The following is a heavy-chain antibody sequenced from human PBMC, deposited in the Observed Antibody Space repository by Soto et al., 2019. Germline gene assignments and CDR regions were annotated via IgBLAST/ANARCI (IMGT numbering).Heavy chain of an antibody. J-gene: IGHJ6*02. Sequence: EVQLVESGGGLVQPGGSLRLSCAASGFTFSSYWIHWVRQAPGKGLVWVSRINSDGSSTSYADSVKGRFTISRDNAKNTLYLQMNSLRAEDTAVYYCARGLKGYYGVDVWGQGTTVTVSS. CDR3: ARGLKGYYGVDV. D-gene: IGHD3-16*01. V-gene: IGHV3-74*01. CDR1: GFTFSSYW. CDR2: INSDGSST.